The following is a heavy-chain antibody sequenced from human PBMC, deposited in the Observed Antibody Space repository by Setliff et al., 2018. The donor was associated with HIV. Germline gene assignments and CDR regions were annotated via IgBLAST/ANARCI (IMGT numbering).Heavy chain of an antibody. D-gene: IGHD3-22*01. V-gene: IGHV5-10-1*01. CDR2: IDPSDSYT. CDR3: ARHLYDTSGYRSFYFDF. CDR1: GYSFISYW. Sequence: PGESLKISCKGSGYSFISYWISWVRQMPGKGLEWVGRIDPSDSYTNYSPSFQGHVTISADESISTAYLQWSSLKASDTAMYYCARHLYDTSGYRSFYFDFWGQGTLVTVSS. J-gene: IGHJ4*02.